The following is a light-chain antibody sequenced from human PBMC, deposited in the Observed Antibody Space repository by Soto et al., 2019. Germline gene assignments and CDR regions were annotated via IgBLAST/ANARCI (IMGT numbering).Light chain of an antibody. CDR3: QQYNSYWT. CDR1: QSISTW. J-gene: IGKJ1*01. V-gene: IGKV1-5*03. Sequence: QMTQSPSTLSASLGDRVTITCRASQSISTWLAWYQQKPGKAPKLLIYKASSLESGVPSRFSGSGSGTEFTLTISSLQPDDFGTYYCQQYNSYWTFGQGTKVDIK. CDR2: KAS.